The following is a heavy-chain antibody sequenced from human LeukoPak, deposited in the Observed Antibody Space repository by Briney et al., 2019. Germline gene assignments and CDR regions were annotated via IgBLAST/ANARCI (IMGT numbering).Heavy chain of an antibody. CDR2: IRYDGSNK. D-gene: IGHD1-1*01. J-gene: IGHJ4*02. CDR3: AKDLSGTRYFDY. Sequence: GGSLGLSCAASGFTFSSYGMHWVRQAPGKGLEWVAFIRYDGSNKYYADSVKGRFTISRDNSKNTLYLQMNSLRAEDTAVYYCAKDLSGTRYFDYWGQGTLVTVSS. CDR1: GFTFSSYG. V-gene: IGHV3-30*02.